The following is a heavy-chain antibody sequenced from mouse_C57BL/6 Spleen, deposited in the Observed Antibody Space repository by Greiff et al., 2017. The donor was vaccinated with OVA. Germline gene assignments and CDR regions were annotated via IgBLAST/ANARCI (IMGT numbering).Heavy chain of an antibody. CDR2: IYPGDGDT. D-gene: IGHD3-2*02. Sequence: VQVVESGAELVKPGASVKISCKASGYAFSSYWMNWVKQRPGKGLEWIGQIYPGDGDTNYNGKFKGKATLTADKSSGTAYMQLSSLTSEDSAVYFCARQLKNYFDYWGQGTTLTVSS. CDR1: GYAFSSYW. V-gene: IGHV1-80*01. CDR3: ARQLKNYFDY. J-gene: IGHJ2*01.